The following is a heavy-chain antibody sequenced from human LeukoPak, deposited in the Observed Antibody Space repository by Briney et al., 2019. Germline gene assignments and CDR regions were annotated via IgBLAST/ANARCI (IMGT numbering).Heavy chain of an antibody. CDR2: IYYSGST. Sequence: SQTLSLTCTVSGGSISSGSYYWSWIRQPPGKGLEWIGYIYYSGSTNYNPSLKSRVTISIDTSKNQFSLKLRTVTAADTAVYYCARRYCDSTSCGDAFDLWGQGTMVTVSS. CDR1: GGSISSGSYY. J-gene: IGHJ3*01. CDR3: ARRYCDSTSCGDAFDL. D-gene: IGHD2-2*01. V-gene: IGHV4-61*01.